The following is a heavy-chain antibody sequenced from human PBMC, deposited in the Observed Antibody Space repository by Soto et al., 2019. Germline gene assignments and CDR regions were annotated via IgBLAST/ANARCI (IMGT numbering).Heavy chain of an antibody. CDR1: GGTFSSYT. CDR2: IIPILGIA. D-gene: IGHD5-18*01. J-gene: IGHJ4*02. V-gene: IGHV1-69*08. CDR3: ARDQDTAMVGDY. Sequence: QVQLVQSGAEVKKPGSSVKVSCKASGGTFSSYTISWVRQAPGQGLEWMGRIIPILGIANYAQKLQGRVXMXAXXATSTAYMELSSLRSEDTAVYYCARDQDTAMVGDYWGQGTLVTVSS.